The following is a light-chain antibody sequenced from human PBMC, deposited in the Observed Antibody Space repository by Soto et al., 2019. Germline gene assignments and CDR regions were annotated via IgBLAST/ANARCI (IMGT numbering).Light chain of an antibody. V-gene: IGKV3-15*01. J-gene: IGKJ1*01. CDR3: QQYANWPRT. Sequence: EIVMTQSPATLSVSPGEGVTLSCRASQSVGSNLAWYQQRLGQSPRLLIIGASASATGIPARFSGSGSGTEFTLTISSLQSEDFAIYYCQQYANWPRTFGLGTKVDIK. CDR2: GAS. CDR1: QSVGSN.